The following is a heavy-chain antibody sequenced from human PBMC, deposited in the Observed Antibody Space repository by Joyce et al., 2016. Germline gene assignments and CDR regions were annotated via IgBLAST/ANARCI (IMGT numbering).Heavy chain of an antibody. CDR1: GFPVSGNY. J-gene: IGHJ3*02. CDR2: IYTGGRT. Sequence: EVHLAESGGSLVQPGGSLRLSCVASGFPVSGNYMNWVRQAPGKGLEWVSVIYTGGRTYYADSVKGRFTISRDNTKNTLYLQMNFVRADDTAVYYCARDIAYGDYAFDIWGQGTMVTVSS. V-gene: IGHV3-66*01. D-gene: IGHD4-17*01. CDR3: ARDIAYGDYAFDI.